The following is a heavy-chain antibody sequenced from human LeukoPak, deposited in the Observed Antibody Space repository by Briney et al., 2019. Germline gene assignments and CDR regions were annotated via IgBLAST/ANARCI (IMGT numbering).Heavy chain of an antibody. V-gene: IGHV3-30*18. J-gene: IGHJ4*02. CDR3: AKESLRFLEWLLPNLDY. CDR2: ISYDGSNK. CDR1: GFTFSSYG. Sequence: PGRSLRLSCAASGFTFSSYGMHWVRQAPGEGLEWVAVISYDGSNKYYADSVKGRFTISRDNSKNTLYLQMNSLRAEDTAVYYCAKESLRFLEWLLPNLDYWGQGTLVTVSS. D-gene: IGHD3-3*01.